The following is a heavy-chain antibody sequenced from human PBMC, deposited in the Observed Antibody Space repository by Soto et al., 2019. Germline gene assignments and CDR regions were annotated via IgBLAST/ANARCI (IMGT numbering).Heavy chain of an antibody. D-gene: IGHD2-15*01. CDR1: GFTFSSYG. CDR2: ISYDGSNK. CDR3: AKDFRGYCSGGSCYSFDY. J-gene: IGHJ4*02. Sequence: GGSLRLSCAASGFTFSSYGMHWVRQAPGKGLEWVAVISYDGSNKYYADSVKGRFTISRDNSKNTLYLQMNSLRAEDTAVYYCAKDFRGYCSGGSCYSFDYWGQGTLVTVSS. V-gene: IGHV3-30*18.